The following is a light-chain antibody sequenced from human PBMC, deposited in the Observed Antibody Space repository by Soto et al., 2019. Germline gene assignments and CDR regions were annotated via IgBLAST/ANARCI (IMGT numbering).Light chain of an antibody. CDR3: QQYNNYLWA. J-gene: IGKJ1*01. V-gene: IGKV1-5*03. Sequence: PLTQSPSPVSASGGARATINCRASQNINTWLAWYQQKPGKSPKRLILKASSLESGVPSRFSGSRSCTEFTLTISSLQPDDLATYYCQQYNNYLWALGQ. CDR1: QNINTW. CDR2: KAS.